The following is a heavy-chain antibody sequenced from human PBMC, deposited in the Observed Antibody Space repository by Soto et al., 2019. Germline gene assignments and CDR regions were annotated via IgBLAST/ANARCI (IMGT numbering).Heavy chain of an antibody. CDR2: MNPNSGNT. CDR1: GYPFTSYD. CDR3: AMKDSSGYYYHWFDP. Sequence: DSVKECFKASGYPFTSYDINLVRQATGQGLEWMGWMNPNSGNTGYAQKFQGRVTMTRNTSISTAYMELSSLRSEDTAVYYCAMKDSSGYYYHWFDPWGQGTLVTGSS. D-gene: IGHD3-22*01. J-gene: IGHJ5*02. V-gene: IGHV1-8*01.